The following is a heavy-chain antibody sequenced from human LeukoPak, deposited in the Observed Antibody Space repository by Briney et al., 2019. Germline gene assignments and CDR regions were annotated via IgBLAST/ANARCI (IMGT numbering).Heavy chain of an antibody. CDR2: IYYSGST. Sequence: PSETLSLTCTVSGGSISSYYWSWIRQPPGKGLEWIGYIYYSGSTNYNPSLKSRVTISVDTSKNQFSLKLNSVTTADTAVYYCARMPDILTGLDPWGQGTLVTVSS. J-gene: IGHJ5*02. V-gene: IGHV4-59*01. CDR3: ARMPDILTGLDP. CDR1: GGSISSYY. D-gene: IGHD3-9*01.